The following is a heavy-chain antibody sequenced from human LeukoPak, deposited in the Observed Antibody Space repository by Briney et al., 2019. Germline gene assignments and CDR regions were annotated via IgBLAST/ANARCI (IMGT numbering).Heavy chain of an antibody. CDR1: GFTFSSYG. CDR2: ISGSGGTT. CDR3: ARDLGQYYDTSDNWFDP. J-gene: IGHJ5*02. V-gene: IGHV3-23*01. D-gene: IGHD3-22*01. Sequence: GGSLRLSCAASGFTFSSYGMSWVRQAPGKGLEWVSTISGSGGTTYYADSVRGRFTISRDNSKNTLNLQMNSLRAEDTAVYYCARDLGQYYDTSDNWFDPWGQGTLVTVSS.